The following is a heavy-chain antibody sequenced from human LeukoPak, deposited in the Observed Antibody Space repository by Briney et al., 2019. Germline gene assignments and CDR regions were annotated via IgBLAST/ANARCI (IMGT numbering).Heavy chain of an antibody. J-gene: IGHJ4*02. D-gene: IGHD6-6*01. Sequence: ASVKVSCKASGYTFTSYYMHWVRQAPGQGLEWMRIINPSGGSTSYAQKFQGRVTMTRDTSTSTVYMELSSLRSEDTAVYYCASPLIFGYISSATDYWGQGTLVTVSS. V-gene: IGHV1-46*01. CDR3: ASPLIFGYISSATDY. CDR1: GYTFTSYY. CDR2: INPSGGST.